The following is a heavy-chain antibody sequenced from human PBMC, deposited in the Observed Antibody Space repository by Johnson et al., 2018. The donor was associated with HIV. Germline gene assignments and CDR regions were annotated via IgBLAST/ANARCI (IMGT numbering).Heavy chain of an antibody. V-gene: IGHV3-30*02. Sequence: QVQLVESGGGVVQPGGSLRLSCAASGFTFSSYGMHWVRQAPGKGLAGVAFIRYDGSNKYYPASVKGRFTISRENVKNFVYLQMNSLTAGDTAVYYCVREHRADESFDLWGQGTMVTVSS. D-gene: IGHD1-14*01. J-gene: IGHJ3*01. CDR2: IRYDGSNK. CDR3: VREHRADESFDL. CDR1: GFTFSSYG.